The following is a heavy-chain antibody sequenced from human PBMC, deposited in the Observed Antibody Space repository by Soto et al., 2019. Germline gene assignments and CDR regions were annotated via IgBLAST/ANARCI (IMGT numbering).Heavy chain of an antibody. V-gene: IGHV1-69*04. CDR1: GGTFSSYT. CDR2: IIPILGIA. D-gene: IGHD3-22*01. J-gene: IGHJ4*02. Sequence: ASVKVSCKASGGTFSSYTISWVRQAPGQGLEWMGRIIPILGIANYAQKFQGRVTITADKSTSTAYMELSSLRSEDTAVYYCARDRDLYYYDSSGYCPSDYWGQGTLVTVSS. CDR3: ARDRDLYYYDSSGYCPSDY.